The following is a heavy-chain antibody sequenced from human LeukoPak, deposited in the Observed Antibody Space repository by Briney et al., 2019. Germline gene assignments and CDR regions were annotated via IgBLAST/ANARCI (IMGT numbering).Heavy chain of an antibody. D-gene: IGHD3-9*01. V-gene: IGHV3-23*01. J-gene: IGHJ4*02. CDR3: ANHYDILTGYYSN. Sequence: PGGSLRLSCAASGFTFSSYAMSWVRQAPGKGLEWVSAISGSGGSTYYADSVKGRFTISRDNSKNTLYLQMNSLRAEDTAVYYCANHYDILTGYYSNWGQGTLVTVSS. CDR2: ISGSGGST. CDR1: GFTFSSYA.